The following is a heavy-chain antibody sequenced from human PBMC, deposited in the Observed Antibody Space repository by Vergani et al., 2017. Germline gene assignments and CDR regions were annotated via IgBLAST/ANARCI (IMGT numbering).Heavy chain of an antibody. CDR2: IYPADSDT. CDR3: ARHTTYTDS. D-gene: IGHD1-1*01. V-gene: IGHV5-51*01. CDR1: EYSFGNYW. Sequence: EVELVQSGPEMRKPGESLKISCKGSEYSFGNYWIGWVRQMPGKGLEWMGIIYPADSDTRYSTSFQGQVTISADKSISTAFLPWDSLKASDTALYYCARHTTYTDSWGQGTLVTFSS. J-gene: IGHJ4*02.